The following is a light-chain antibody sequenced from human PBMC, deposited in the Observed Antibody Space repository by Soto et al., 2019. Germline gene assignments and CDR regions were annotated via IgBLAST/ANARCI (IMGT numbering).Light chain of an antibody. V-gene: IGKV1-5*03. CDR2: KAS. CDR3: QQYNSNS. CDR1: QAISSW. Sequence: DIQMTQSPATLSGSEGDRVTITCRASQAISSWLAWYQQKPGKAPKLLIYKASTLKSGVPSRFSGSGSGTEFTLSISSLQPDNFATYYCQQYNSNSFGQGTKV. J-gene: IGKJ1*01.